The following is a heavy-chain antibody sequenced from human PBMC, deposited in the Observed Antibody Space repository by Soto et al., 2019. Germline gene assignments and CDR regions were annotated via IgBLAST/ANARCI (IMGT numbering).Heavy chain of an antibody. Sequence: QVQLQQWGAGLLKPSETLSLTCAVYGGSFSGYYWSWIRQPPGKGLKWIGEINHSGSTNYNPSLKRXXTXSXXTSKSPCSLKLSSVTAADTAVYYCARGTYGDYFDYWGQGTLVTVSS. D-gene: IGHD4-17*01. CDR3: ARGTYGDYFDY. CDR1: GGSFSGYY. CDR2: INHSGST. V-gene: IGHV4-34*01. J-gene: IGHJ4*02.